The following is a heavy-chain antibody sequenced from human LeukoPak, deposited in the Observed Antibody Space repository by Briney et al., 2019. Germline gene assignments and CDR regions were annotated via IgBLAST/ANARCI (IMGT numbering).Heavy chain of an antibody. J-gene: IGHJ4*02. CDR3: AKGSYYYDSSGYSELDH. CDR1: GFTFSSYA. CDR2: ISGSGGST. Sequence: PGGSLRLSCAAPGFTFSSYAMSWVRQAPGKGLEWVSAISGSGGSTYYADSVKGRFTISRDNSKNTLYLQMNSLRAEDTAVYYCAKGSYYYDSSGYSELDHWGQGTLVTVSS. D-gene: IGHD3-22*01. V-gene: IGHV3-23*01.